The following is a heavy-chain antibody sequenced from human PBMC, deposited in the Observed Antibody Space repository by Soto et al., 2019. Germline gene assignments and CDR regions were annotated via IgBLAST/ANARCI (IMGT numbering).Heavy chain of an antibody. Sequence: QVQLQESGPGLVKPSQTLSLTCTVSGGSISSGGYYWSWIRQHPGKGLEWIGYIYYSGSTYYNPSLKSRVTISGDTSKNQFSLKLSSVTAADTAVYYCARGIVVVPATGGNGAFDIWGQGTMVTVSS. CDR3: ARGIVVVPATGGNGAFDI. D-gene: IGHD2-2*01. CDR1: GGSISSGGYY. V-gene: IGHV4-31*03. J-gene: IGHJ3*02. CDR2: IYYSGST.